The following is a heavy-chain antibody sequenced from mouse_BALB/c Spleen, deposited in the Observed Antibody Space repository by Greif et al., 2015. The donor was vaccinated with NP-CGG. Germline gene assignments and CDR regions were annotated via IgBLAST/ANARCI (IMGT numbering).Heavy chain of an antibody. CDR1: GFTFTDYY. J-gene: IGHJ4*01. Sequence: EVKLVESGGGLVQPGGSLRLSCATSGFTFTDYYMSWVRQPPGKALEWLGSIRNKANGYTTEYSVSVKGRFTISRDNSQSILYLQMNTLRAEDSATYYCARDTYYAMDYWGQGTSVTVSS. CDR3: ARDTYYAMDY. CDR2: IRNKANGYTT. V-gene: IGHV7-3*02.